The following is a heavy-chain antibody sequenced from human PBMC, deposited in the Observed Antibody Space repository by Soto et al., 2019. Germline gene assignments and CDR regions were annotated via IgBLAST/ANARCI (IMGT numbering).Heavy chain of an antibody. J-gene: IGHJ2*01. D-gene: IGHD3-10*01. CDR1: GFTFSNYA. CDR3: AKVLYFWYFDL. Sequence: GGSLRLSCAASGFTFSNYAMSWVRQAPGKGLEWVSTVSVSGGSTYYADSVKGRFTISRDNSKNTLYLQMNSLRAEDTAVFYCAKVLYFWYFDLWGRGTLVTVSS. CDR2: VSVSGGST. V-gene: IGHV3-23*01.